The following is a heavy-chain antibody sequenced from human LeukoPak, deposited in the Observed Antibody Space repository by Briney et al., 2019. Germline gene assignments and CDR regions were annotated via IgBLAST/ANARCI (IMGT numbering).Heavy chain of an antibody. Sequence: GGSLRLPCAASGFTVSSNYMSWVRQAPGKGLEWVSVVYSGHNTNYADFVKGRFTISRDNSRNTVYLQMNSLRVEDTAVYYCARDRPGVTTVLGAFDIWGQGTMVTVSS. CDR2: VYSGHNT. CDR1: GFTVSSNY. V-gene: IGHV3-53*01. CDR3: ARDRPGVTTVLGAFDI. J-gene: IGHJ3*02. D-gene: IGHD4-17*01.